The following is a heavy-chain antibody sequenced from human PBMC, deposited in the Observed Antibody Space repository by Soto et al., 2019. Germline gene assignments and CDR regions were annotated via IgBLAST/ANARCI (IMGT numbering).Heavy chain of an antibody. Sequence: PSGTLSLTCTVSGGSLSSGVFYWIWIRQHPGKGLEWIGYIYYSGSTYYNPSLKSRVTISVDTSKNQFSLKLSSVTAADTAVYYCARETSSSSWYDYWGQGTLVT. D-gene: IGHD6-13*01. CDR1: GGSLSSGVFY. V-gene: IGHV4-31*03. CDR3: ARETSSSSWYDY. J-gene: IGHJ4*02. CDR2: IYYSGST.